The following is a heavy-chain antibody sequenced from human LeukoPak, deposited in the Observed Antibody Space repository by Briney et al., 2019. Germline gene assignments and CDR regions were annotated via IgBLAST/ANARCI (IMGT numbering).Heavy chain of an antibody. V-gene: IGHV4-30-4*01. CDR1: GGSISSGDYY. CDR2: IYYSGST. CDR3: ARALTGGSGTYYYYYGMDV. D-gene: IGHD3-10*01. J-gene: IGHJ6*04. Sequence: PSQTLSLTCTVSGGSISSGDYYWSWIRQPPGKGRELIGYIYYSGSTYYNPSRKSRVTISVDTSKNQFSLKLSSVTAADTAVYYCARALTGGSGTYYYYYGMDVWGKGTTVTVSS.